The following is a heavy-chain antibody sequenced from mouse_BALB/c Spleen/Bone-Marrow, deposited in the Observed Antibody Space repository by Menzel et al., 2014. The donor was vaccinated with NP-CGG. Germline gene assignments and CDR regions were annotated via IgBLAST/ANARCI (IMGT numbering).Heavy chain of an antibody. V-gene: IGHV7-3*02. D-gene: IGHD2-10*02. CDR3: ARDVQYEIHWYSDV. J-gene: IGHJ1*01. Sequence: EVQVVESGGGLVQPGGSLRLSCAPSGFTFTDYYMSWVRQPPGKALEWLGFIRNKANGYTTDYSASVRGRFTISRDNSQSILYLQMNTLRTEDSATYYCARDVQYEIHWYSDVWGAGTTGTVSS. CDR2: IRNKANGYTT. CDR1: GFTFTDYY.